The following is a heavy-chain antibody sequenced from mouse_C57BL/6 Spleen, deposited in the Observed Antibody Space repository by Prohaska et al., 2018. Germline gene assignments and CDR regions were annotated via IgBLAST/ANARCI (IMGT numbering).Heavy chain of an antibody. CDR2: INPNNGGT. V-gene: IGHV1-26*01. Sequence: LKIPCKASGYTFTDYYMNWVKQSHGKSLEWIGDINPNNGGTSYNQKFKGKATLTVDKSSSTAYMELNSLTSEDSAVYYCATQTAQATFAYWGQGTLVTVSA. J-gene: IGHJ3*01. CDR3: ATQTAQATFAY. CDR1: GYTFTDYY. D-gene: IGHD3-2*02.